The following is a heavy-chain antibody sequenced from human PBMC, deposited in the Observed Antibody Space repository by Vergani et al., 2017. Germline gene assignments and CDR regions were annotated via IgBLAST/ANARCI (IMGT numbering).Heavy chain of an antibody. D-gene: IGHD6-19*01. CDR1: GFTFSSYA. CDR3: ARYSSGWYGEFDY. J-gene: IGHJ4*02. Sequence: QVQLVESGGGVVQHGRSLRLSCAASGFTFSSYAMHWVRQAPGKGLEWVAVISYDGSNKYYADSVKGRFTISRDNSKNTLYLQMNSLRAEDTAVYYCARYSSGWYGEFDYWGQGTLVTVSS. CDR2: ISYDGSNK. V-gene: IGHV3-30-3*01.